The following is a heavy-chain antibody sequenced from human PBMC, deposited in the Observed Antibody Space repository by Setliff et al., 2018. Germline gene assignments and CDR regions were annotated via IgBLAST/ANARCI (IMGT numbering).Heavy chain of an antibody. CDR3: TREVGTSTSSDAFDV. J-gene: IGHJ3*01. Sequence: TLSLTCTVSGDSISSGDYFWSWIRQPPGKGLEWIAYTYHSGSAYYNPSLKSRVTMSVDTSKNQFSLHLTSVTAADTAVYYCTREVGTSTSSDAFDVWGQGMMVTVSS. D-gene: IGHD1-26*01. CDR2: TYHSGSA. CDR1: GDSISSGDYF. V-gene: IGHV4-30-4*08.